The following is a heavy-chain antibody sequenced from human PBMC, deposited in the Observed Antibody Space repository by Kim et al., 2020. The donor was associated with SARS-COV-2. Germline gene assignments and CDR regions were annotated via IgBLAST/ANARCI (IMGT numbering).Heavy chain of an antibody. J-gene: IGHJ4*02. CDR3: ARDGEDSGTYYFDS. V-gene: IGHV3-33*01. Sequence: YPDSVKGRFTISRDNLKNTVFVQMNSLTAEDTAVYYCARDGEDSGTYYFDSWGQGTLVTVSS. D-gene: IGHD3-10*01.